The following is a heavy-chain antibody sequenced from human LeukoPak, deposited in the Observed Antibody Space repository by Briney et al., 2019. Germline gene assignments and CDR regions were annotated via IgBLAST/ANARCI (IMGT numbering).Heavy chain of an antibody. V-gene: IGHV1-69*01. CDR3: ARQYCSSTSCYTGGDY. J-gene: IGHJ4*02. Sequence: SVKVSCKASGGTFSSYAIGWVRQAPGQGLEWMGGIIPIFGTANYAQKFQGRVTITADESTSTAYMELSSLRSEDTAVYYCARQYCSSTSCYTGGDYWGQGTLVTVSS. CDR2: IIPIFGTA. CDR1: GGTFSSYA. D-gene: IGHD2-2*02.